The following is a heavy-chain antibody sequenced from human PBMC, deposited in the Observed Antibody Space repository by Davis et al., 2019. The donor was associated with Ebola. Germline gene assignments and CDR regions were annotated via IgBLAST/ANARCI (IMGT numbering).Heavy chain of an antibody. CDR2: IYPGDSDT. V-gene: IGHV5-51*01. J-gene: IGHJ6*02. Sequence: GESLKISCHGSGYTLSSYWIAWVRQTPEKGLEWMGIIYPGDSDTRYSPSFQGQVTISADKSISTAYLQWSSLKASDTAMYYCARRRIAAAPYYYYGMDVWGQGTTVTVSS. CDR1: GYTLSSYW. D-gene: IGHD6-13*01. CDR3: ARRRIAAAPYYYYGMDV.